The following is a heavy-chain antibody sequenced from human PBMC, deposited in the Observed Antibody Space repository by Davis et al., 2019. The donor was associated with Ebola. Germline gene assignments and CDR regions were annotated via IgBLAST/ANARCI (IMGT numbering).Heavy chain of an antibody. CDR2: IYHSGST. D-gene: IGHD3-22*01. CDR3: AREGYYYDSSGSGPNGFDI. Sequence: PSETLSLTCAVSGGSISSSNWWSWVRQPPGKGLEWIGEIYHSGSTNYNPSLKSRVTISVDKSKNQFSLKLSSVTAADTAVYYCAREGYYYDSSGSGPNGFDIWGQGTMVTVSS. CDR1: GGSISSSNW. J-gene: IGHJ3*02. V-gene: IGHV4-4*02.